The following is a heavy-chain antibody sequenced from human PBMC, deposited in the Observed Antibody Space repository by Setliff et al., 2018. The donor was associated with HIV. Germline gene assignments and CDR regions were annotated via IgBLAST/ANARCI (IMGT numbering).Heavy chain of an antibody. Sequence: GGSLRLSCAASGFTFSSYSMNWVRQAPGKGLEWVSSISSSSSYIYYADSVKGRFTISRDTAKNTLYLQMNSLRAEDTAVYYCARGEYYYGSGTYYHVGSFDYWGQGALVTVSS. J-gene: IGHJ4*02. D-gene: IGHD3-10*01. V-gene: IGHV3-21*01. CDR2: ISSSSSYI. CDR1: GFTFSSYS. CDR3: ARGEYYYGSGTYYHVGSFDY.